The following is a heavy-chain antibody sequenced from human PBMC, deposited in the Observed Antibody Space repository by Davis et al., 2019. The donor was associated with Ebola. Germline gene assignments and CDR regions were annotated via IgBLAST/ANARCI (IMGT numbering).Heavy chain of an antibody. CDR1: GFTFSSYA. V-gene: IGHV3-23*01. J-gene: IGHJ6*02. CDR3: ARVGKGYYYYYGMDV. CDR2: ISGSGGST. Sequence: GESLKISCAASGFTFSSYAMSWVRQAPGKGLEWVSAISGSGGSTYYADSVKGRFTISRDNAKNSLYLQMNSLRAEDTAVYYCARVGKGYYYYYGMDVWGQGTTVTVSS. D-gene: IGHD3-10*01.